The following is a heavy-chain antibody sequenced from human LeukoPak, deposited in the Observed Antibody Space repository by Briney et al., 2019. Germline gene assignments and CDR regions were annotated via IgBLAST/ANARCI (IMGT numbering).Heavy chain of an antibody. V-gene: IGHV4-38-2*02. J-gene: IGHJ5*02. CDR1: GYSISSGYY. CDR3: ARTPTTVTTDWFDP. Sequence: PSETLSLTCIVSGYSISSGYYWGWIRQPPGKGLEWIGSIYHSGSTYYNPSLKSRVTISIDTSKNQFSLKLNSVTAAGTAVYYCARTPTTVTTDWFDPWGQGTLVTVSS. D-gene: IGHD4-17*01. CDR2: IYHSGST.